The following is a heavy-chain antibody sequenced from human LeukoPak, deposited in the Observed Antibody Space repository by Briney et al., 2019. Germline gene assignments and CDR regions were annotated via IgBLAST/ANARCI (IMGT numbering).Heavy chain of an antibody. J-gene: IGHJ4*02. CDR2: ISGGGGST. Sequence: GGSLRLSCAASGFTFSSYAMNWVRQAPGEGLEWVSTISGGGGSTYYADSVKGRFTISRDNSKNTLYLQMNSLRAEDTAVYYCAKGRRDGYNFDFDYWGQGTLVTVSS. V-gene: IGHV3-23*01. CDR3: AKGRRDGYNFDFDY. CDR1: GFTFSSYA. D-gene: IGHD5-24*01.